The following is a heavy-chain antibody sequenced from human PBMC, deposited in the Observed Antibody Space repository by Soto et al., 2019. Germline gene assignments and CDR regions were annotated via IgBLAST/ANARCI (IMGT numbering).Heavy chain of an antibody. D-gene: IGHD4-17*01. CDR2: ISAYNGNT. J-gene: IGHJ6*02. CDR1: GYTFTSYG. CDR3: ARQAVTTTGEDYYYGMDV. Sequence: ASVKVSCKASGYTFTSYGISWVRQAPGQGLEWMGWISAYNGNTNYAQKLQGRVTMTTDTSTSTAYMELRSLRSDDTAVYYCARQAVTTTGEDYYYGMDVWGQGTTVTVSS. V-gene: IGHV1-18*01.